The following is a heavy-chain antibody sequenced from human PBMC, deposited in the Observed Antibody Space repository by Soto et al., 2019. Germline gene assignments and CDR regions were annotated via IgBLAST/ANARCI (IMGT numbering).Heavy chain of an antibody. D-gene: IGHD2-2*01. Sequence: GASVKVSCKASGYTFTGYYMHWVRQAPGEGLEWMGWINPNSGGTNYAQKFQGWVTMTRDTSISTAYMELSRLRSDDTAVYYCARDQRVPAANVEGDWFDPWGQGTLVTVSS. CDR3: ARDQRVPAANVEGDWFDP. J-gene: IGHJ5*02. CDR1: GYTFTGYY. V-gene: IGHV1-2*04. CDR2: INPNSGGT.